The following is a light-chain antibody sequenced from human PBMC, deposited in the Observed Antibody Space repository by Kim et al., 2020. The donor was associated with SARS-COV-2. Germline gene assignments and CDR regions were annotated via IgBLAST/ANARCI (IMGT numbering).Light chain of an antibody. Sequence: SAVVGDGVTITCRASQGINRWLAWYQQKPGKAPKLLIYGASTLQSGVPSRFSGTGSGTDFSLTISSLQPEDSATYYCQQANSFPLTFGGGTKVEI. CDR1: QGINRW. J-gene: IGKJ4*01. V-gene: IGKV1-12*01. CDR2: GAS. CDR3: QQANSFPLT.